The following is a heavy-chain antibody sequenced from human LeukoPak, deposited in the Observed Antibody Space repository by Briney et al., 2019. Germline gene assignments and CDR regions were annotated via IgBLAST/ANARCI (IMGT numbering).Heavy chain of an antibody. D-gene: IGHD5-18*01. CDR3: ARARGYSYDCFDY. CDR2: INHSGST. CDR1: GGSFIGYY. Sequence: PSETLSLTCAVYGGSFIGYYWSWLRQHPGKGLEWIGEINHSGSTNYNPSLKSRVTISVDTSKNQFSLKLSSVTAADTAVYYCARARGYSYDCFDYWGQGTLVTVSA. J-gene: IGHJ4*02. V-gene: IGHV4-34*01.